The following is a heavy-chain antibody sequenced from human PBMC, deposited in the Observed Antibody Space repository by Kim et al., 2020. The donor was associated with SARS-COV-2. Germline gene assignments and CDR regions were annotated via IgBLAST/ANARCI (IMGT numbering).Heavy chain of an antibody. Sequence: SETLSLTCTVSGGSISSYYWSWIRQPPGKGLEWIGYIYYSGSTNYNPSLKSRVTISVDRSKNQFSLKLSSVTAADTAVYYCAREAPRFGVVIDQGYFDLWGRGTLVTVSS. J-gene: IGHJ2*01. CDR1: GGSISSYY. V-gene: IGHV4-59*01. D-gene: IGHD3-3*01. CDR3: AREAPRFGVVIDQGYFDL. CDR2: IYYSGST.